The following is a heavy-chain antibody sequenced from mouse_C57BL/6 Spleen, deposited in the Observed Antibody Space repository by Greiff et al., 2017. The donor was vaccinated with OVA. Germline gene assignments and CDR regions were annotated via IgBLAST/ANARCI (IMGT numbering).Heavy chain of an antibody. CDR3: ARWATDTTVVGFDY. CDR2: INPSNGGT. J-gene: IGHJ2*01. Sequence: QVQLQQPGTELVKPGASVKLSCKASGYTFPSYWMHWVKQRPGQGLEWIGNINPSNGGTNYNEKFKSKATLTVDKSSSPAYMQLTILTSEDSAVYYCARWATDTTVVGFDYWGQGTTLTVSS. CDR1: GYTFPSYW. V-gene: IGHV1-53*01. D-gene: IGHD1-1*01.